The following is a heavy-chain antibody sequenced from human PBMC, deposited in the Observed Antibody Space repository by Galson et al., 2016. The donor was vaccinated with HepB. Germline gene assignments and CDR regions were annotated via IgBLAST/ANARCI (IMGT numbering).Heavy chain of an antibody. J-gene: IGHJ6*02. CDR3: ATALPAPSLPSGMDV. CDR1: GGTFSSYA. Sequence: SVKVSCKASGGTFSSYAISWVRQAPGQGLEWMGGIIPIFGTANYAQKFQGRVTITADESTTTAFLHLTSLRSEDAAIYYCATALPAPSLPSGMDVWGQGTTVTVSS. V-gene: IGHV1-69*13. CDR2: IIPIFGTA. D-gene: IGHD2-2*01.